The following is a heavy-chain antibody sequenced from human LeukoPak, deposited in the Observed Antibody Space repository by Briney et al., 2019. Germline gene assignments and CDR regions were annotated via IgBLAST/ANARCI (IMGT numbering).Heavy chain of an antibody. CDR2: ISSSGSTI. CDR3: ARDQYGDYEFDY. CDR1: GFTFSSYW. Sequence: GGSLRLSCVASGFTFSSYWMTWVRQAPGKGLEWVSYISSSGSTIYYADSVKGRFTISRDNAKNSLYLQMNSLRAEDTAVYYCARDQYGDYEFDYWGQGTLVTVSS. D-gene: IGHD4-17*01. V-gene: IGHV3-48*03. J-gene: IGHJ4*02.